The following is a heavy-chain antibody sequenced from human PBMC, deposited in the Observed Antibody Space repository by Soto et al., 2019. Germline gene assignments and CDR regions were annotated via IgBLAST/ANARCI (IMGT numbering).Heavy chain of an antibody. CDR3: AREPLAHSYFDF. CDR1: GGSVSNHY. V-gene: IGHV4-4*07. J-gene: IGHJ4*02. Sequence: PSETLSLTCTVSGGSVSNHYWSWIRQPAGKGLEWLGRLYNDERTNYNPSLKSRVTMSMDTSKNQFSLKLTSVTAADSAVYFCAREPLAHSYFDFWGQGTLVTVSS. CDR2: LYNDERT.